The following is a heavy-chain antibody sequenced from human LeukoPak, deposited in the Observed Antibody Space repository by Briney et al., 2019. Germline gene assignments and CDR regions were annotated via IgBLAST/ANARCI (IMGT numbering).Heavy chain of an antibody. Sequence: GRSLRLSCAASGFTFSNYVLHWVRQAPGKGLECVAVISYDGRNKYYADSVKGRFTVSRDNSKNMLYLQMNSLRPEDTAVYYCAKDAERGFDYSNSLQKWGQGTLVTVSS. V-gene: IGHV3-30*04. D-gene: IGHD4-11*01. J-gene: IGHJ4*02. CDR2: ISYDGRNK. CDR3: AKDAERGFDYSNSLQK. CDR1: GFTFSNYV.